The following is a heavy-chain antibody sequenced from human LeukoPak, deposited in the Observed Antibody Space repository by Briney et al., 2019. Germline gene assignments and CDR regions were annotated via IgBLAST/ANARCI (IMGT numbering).Heavy chain of an antibody. CDR2: IYHSGST. J-gene: IGHJ3*02. D-gene: IGHD1-14*01. V-gene: IGHV4-34*01. Sequence: PSETLSLTCAVYGGSFSGYYWSWIRQPPGKGLEWIGYIYHSGSTYYNPSLKSRVTISVDRSKNQFSLKLSSVTAADTAVYYCARAADTGAFDIWGQGTMVTVSS. CDR1: GGSFSGYY. CDR3: ARAADTGAFDI.